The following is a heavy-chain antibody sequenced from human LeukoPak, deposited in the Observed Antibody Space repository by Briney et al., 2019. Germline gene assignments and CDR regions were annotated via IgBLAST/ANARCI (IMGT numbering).Heavy chain of an antibody. J-gene: IGHJ4*02. CDR3: ATNYDFWSGYPRH. D-gene: IGHD3-3*01. CDR2: IYYSGST. V-gene: IGHV4-31*03. CDR1: GGSISSGGYY. Sequence: PSVTLSLTCTVSGGSISSGGYYWSWIRQHPGKGLEWIGYIYYSGSTYYNPSLKSRVTISVDTSKNQFSLKLSSVTAADTAVYYCATNYDFWSGYPRHWGQGTLVTVSS.